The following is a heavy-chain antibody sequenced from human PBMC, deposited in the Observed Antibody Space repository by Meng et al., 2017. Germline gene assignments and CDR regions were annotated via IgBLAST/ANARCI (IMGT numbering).Heavy chain of an antibody. CDR1: WDSVSSNSAA. CDR2: AYYRSKWYH. J-gene: IGHJ4*02. D-gene: IGHD1-26*01. CDR3: ARGSYSFDS. V-gene: IGHV6-1*01. Sequence: HLQQSGPGLVTPAQTLSLICGISWDSVSSNSAAWNWTRQSPSRDREELGRAYYRSKWYHDYAESVKSRISIDPDTSKNQFSLQLRSVTPEDSAVYYWARGSYSFDSWGQRTLVTVSS.